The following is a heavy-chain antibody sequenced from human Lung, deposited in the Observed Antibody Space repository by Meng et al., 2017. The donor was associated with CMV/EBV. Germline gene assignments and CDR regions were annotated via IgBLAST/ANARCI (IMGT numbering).Heavy chain of an antibody. D-gene: IGHD2-2*01. CDR2: MKPNTGNT. CDR3: ARGLRRPSSAIDFDY. J-gene: IGHJ4*02. V-gene: IGHV1-8*01. Sequence: QVLLVQSGAEVKKPGASLKVSCKASGYTFTNYNINWVRQATGQGLEWMGWMKPNTGNTGYGQKFQGRITMTRNTAISTAYMELSSLTSEDTAVYFCARGLRRPSSAIDFDYWGQGTLVTVSS. CDR1: GYTFTNYN.